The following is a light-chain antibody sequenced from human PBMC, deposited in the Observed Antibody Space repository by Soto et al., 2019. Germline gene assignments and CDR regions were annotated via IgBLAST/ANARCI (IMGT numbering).Light chain of an antibody. CDR2: GAS. J-gene: IGKJ1*01. V-gene: IGKV3-20*01. CDR1: QSVSID. CDR3: QQYGSSPQT. Sequence: EIVMTQSPATVPVSPGERVTLSCRASQSVSIDLAWYQQKPGQAPRLLIFGASTRATDIPATFTGSGSGTDFTLTISRLEPEDFAVYYCQQYGSSPQTFGQGTKVDNK.